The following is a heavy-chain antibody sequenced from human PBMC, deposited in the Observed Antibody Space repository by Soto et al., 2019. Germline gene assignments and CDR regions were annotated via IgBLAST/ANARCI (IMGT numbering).Heavy chain of an antibody. D-gene: IGHD2-15*01. CDR1: GYTFTGYY. CDR2: INPNSGGT. Sequence: ASVKVSCKASGYTFTGYYMHWVRQAPGQGLEWMGWINPNSGGTNYAQKFQGWVTMTRDTSISTAYMELSRLRSDDKAVYYCARSDIVVVVAATPHYGMDVWGQGTTVTVSS. V-gene: IGHV1-2*04. CDR3: ARSDIVVVVAATPHYGMDV. J-gene: IGHJ6*02.